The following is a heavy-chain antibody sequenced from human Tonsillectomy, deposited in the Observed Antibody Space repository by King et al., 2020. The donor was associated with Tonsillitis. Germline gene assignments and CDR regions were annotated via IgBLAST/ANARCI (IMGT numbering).Heavy chain of an antibody. CDR2: ISSNGGST. CDR3: VKNGCDSQGQAT. J-gene: IGHJ5*02. V-gene: IGHV3-64D*06. D-gene: IGHD5-12*01. Sequence: QLVQSGGGLVQPGGSLRLSCSASGFTFSSYAMHWVRQAPGKGLEYVSAISSNGGSTHYADSVKGRFTISRDNSKNTLYLQMSSLRAEDTAVYYCVKNGCDSQGQATWGQGTLVTVSS. CDR1: GFTFSSYA.